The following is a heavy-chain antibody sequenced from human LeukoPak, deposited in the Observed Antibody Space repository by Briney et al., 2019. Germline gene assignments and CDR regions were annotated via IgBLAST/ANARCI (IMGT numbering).Heavy chain of an antibody. V-gene: IGHV3-21*04. CDR2: ISSSSTYI. CDR3: ATGTYSSSGY. CDR1: GFSFSSYY. J-gene: IGHJ4*02. Sequence: PGRSLRLSCAASGFSFSSYYVNWVRQAPGKGLEWVSCISSSSTYIYYADSVRGRFAISRDNAKNSLYLQMNSLRAEDTAVYYCATGTYSSSGYWGQGTLVTVSS. D-gene: IGHD6-6*01.